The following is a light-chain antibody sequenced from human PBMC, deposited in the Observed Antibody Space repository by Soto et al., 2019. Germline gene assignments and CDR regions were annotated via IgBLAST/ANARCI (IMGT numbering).Light chain of an antibody. V-gene: IGLV1-40*01. Sequence: QSVLTQPPSVSGAPGQRVTISCTGSSSNIGPSFDVHRYQHLPGTAPKLLIYGNDNRPSGVPDRFSGSKSGTSASLAITGLQAEDEADYYCQSYDSSLSAVVFGGGTKLTVL. J-gene: IGLJ2*01. CDR1: SSNIGPSFD. CDR2: GND. CDR3: QSYDSSLSAVV.